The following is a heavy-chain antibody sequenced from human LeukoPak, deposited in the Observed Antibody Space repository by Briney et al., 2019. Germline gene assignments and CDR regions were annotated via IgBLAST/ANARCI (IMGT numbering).Heavy chain of an antibody. D-gene: IGHD2-15*01. CDR2: MNPNSGNT. CDR1: GYTFTSYD. V-gene: IGHV1-8*03. Sequence: ASVKVSCKASGYTFTSYDINWVRQATGQGLEWMGWMNPNSGNTGYAQKFQGRVTITRNTSISTAYMELRSLRSDDTAVYYCARAPEGGLGFSWFDPWGQGTLVTVSS. CDR3: ARAPEGGLGFSWFDP. J-gene: IGHJ5*02.